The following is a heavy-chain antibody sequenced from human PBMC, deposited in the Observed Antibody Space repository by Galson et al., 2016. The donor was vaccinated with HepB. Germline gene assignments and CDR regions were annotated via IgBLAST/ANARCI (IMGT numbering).Heavy chain of an antibody. J-gene: IGHJ6*02. V-gene: IGHV3-11*06. Sequence: SLRLSCAASGFTFSDSYMSWIRQAPGKGLEWVSYISGSSSYTNYADSVKDRFTISRDNAKNSLYLQMSSLRVEDTAVYYCARKGAAAAGYALDVWGQGTTVTVSS. CDR2: ISGSSSYT. CDR1: GFTFSDSY. D-gene: IGHD6-13*01. CDR3: ARKGAAAAGYALDV.